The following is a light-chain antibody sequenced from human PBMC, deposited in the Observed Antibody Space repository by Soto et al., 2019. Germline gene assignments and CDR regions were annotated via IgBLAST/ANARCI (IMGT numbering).Light chain of an antibody. V-gene: IGKV3-20*01. CDR1: QSVSDNS. CDR3: QQYGSSHRT. CDR2: GAF. J-gene: IGKJ1*01. Sequence: EIVLTQSPDTLSLSPGERATLSCRATQSVSDNSLTWYQQKPGQAPRVLIYGAFKRASGVPDRFTGSGSGTDFTLTISRLGPEDFAVYYCQQYGSSHRTFGQGTKVEVK.